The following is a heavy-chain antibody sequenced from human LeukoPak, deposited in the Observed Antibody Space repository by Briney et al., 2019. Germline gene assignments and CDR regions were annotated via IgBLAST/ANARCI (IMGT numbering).Heavy chain of an antibody. CDR1: GGTFSSYA. J-gene: IGHJ4*02. CDR3: AREGYSSSSDYFDY. V-gene: IGHV1-69*05. D-gene: IGHD6-6*01. Sequence: SVEVSCKASGGTFSSYAISWVRQAPGQGLEWMGGIIPIFGTANYAQKFQGRVTITTDESTSTAYMELSSLRSEDTAVYYCAREGYSSSSDYFDYWGQGTLVTVSS. CDR2: IIPIFGTA.